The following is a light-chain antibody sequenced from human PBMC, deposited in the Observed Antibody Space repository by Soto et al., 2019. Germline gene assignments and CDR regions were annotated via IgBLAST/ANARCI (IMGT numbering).Light chain of an antibody. J-gene: IGLJ2*01. CDR3: SSFTNTTTLVL. Sequence: QSVLTQPASVSGSPGQSITIPCNGTSSDIGGFNYVSWYQQHPGKAPTLIIYEVSNRPSGISHRFSGSKSGDTASLTISGLQAEDEADYYCSSFTNTTTLVLFGGGTQLTVL. V-gene: IGLV2-14*03. CDR1: SSDIGGFNY. CDR2: EVS.